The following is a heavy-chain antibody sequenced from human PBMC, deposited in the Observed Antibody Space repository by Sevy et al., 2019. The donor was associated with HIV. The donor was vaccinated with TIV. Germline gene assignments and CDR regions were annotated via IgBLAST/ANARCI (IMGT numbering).Heavy chain of an antibody. D-gene: IGHD2-2*01. V-gene: IGHV3-21*01. CDR2: IRSSSSYI. J-gene: IGHJ3*02. Sequence: AGSLRLSCAASGFTFSSDSMNWVPQAPGKGLEWVSSIRSSSSYIYYADSVKGRFTISRDNAKNSLYLQMNSLRAEDTAVHYCARDWGAPNIVVVPAARGGAFDIWGQGTMVTVSS. CDR1: GFTFSSDS. CDR3: ARDWGAPNIVVVPAARGGAFDI.